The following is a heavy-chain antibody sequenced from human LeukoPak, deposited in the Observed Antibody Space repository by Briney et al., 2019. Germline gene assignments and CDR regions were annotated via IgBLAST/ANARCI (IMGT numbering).Heavy chain of an antibody. CDR1: GFLFRSSA. V-gene: IGHV3-30*02. CDR2: IRYDGSNK. Sequence: GGSLRLSCEASGFLFRSSAMLWVRQAPGKGLEWVAFIRYDGSNKYYADSVKGRFTISRDNSKNTLYLQMNSLRAEDTAVYYCAKSAYCSSTSCYRGYFDYWGQGTLVTVSS. D-gene: IGHD2-2*01. CDR3: AKSAYCSSTSCYRGYFDY. J-gene: IGHJ4*02.